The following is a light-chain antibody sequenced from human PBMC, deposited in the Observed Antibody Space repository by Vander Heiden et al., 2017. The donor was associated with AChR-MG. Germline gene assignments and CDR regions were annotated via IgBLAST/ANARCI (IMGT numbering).Light chain of an antibody. Sequence: DIVMTQSPDSLAVSLGERATLNCKSSQSLLFTSNNKNHLAWYQQKPGQPPRLLIYWASARESGVPDRFSDTGSGTDFTLTINSLQAEDVAVYYCQQDASTPWTFGQGTRVEIK. CDR3: QQDASTPWT. CDR2: WAS. V-gene: IGKV4-1*01. CDR1: QSLLFTSNNKNH. J-gene: IGKJ1*01.